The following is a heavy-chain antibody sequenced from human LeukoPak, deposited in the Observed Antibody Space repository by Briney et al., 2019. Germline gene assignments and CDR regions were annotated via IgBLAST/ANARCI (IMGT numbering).Heavy chain of an antibody. D-gene: IGHD3-9*01. CDR3: AKTRTGLRYFDY. J-gene: IGHJ4*02. CDR2: ISWNSDTI. V-gene: IGHV3-9*01. CDR1: GFTFDDYA. Sequence: GGSLRLSCAASGFTFDDYAMHWVRQAPGKGLEWVSGISWNSDTILYADSVKGRFTISRDSAKNTLYVQMNSLRAEDTALYYCAKTRTGLRYFDYWGQGTLVTVSS.